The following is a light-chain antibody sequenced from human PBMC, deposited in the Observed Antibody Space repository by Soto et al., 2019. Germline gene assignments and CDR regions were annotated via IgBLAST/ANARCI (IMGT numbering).Light chain of an antibody. CDR2: GAS. CDR3: QQRSNWPPIT. Sequence: EIVMTQSPATLSVSPGERATLSCRASQSIGNNLAWYQHKPGQAPSLLIYGASTRAAGIPARFSGSGFGTDFTLTISSLEPEDAAVYYCQQRSNWPPITFGQGTRLDIK. J-gene: IGKJ5*01. V-gene: IGKV3-11*01. CDR1: QSIGNN.